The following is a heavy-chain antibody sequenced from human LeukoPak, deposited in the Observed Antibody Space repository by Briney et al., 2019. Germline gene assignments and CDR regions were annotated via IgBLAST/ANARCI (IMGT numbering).Heavy chain of an antibody. CDR2: FDPEDGET. Sequence: GASVKVSCKVSGYTLTELSMHWVRQAPGKGLEWMGGFDPEDGETIYAQKFQGGVTMTEDTSTDTAYMELSSLRSEDTAVYYCATGPQRGAGYDILPFDYWGQGTLVTVSS. D-gene: IGHD3-9*01. J-gene: IGHJ4*02. CDR3: ATGPQRGAGYDILPFDY. V-gene: IGHV1-24*01. CDR1: GYTLTELS.